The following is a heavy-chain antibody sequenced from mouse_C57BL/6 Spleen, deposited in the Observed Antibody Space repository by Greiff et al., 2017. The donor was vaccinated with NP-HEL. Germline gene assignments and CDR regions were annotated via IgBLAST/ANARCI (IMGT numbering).Heavy chain of an antibody. V-gene: IGHV1-80*01. J-gene: IGHJ3*01. CDR1: GYAFSSYW. CDR2: IYPGDGDT. D-gene: IGHD3-2*02. Sequence: VQLQQSGAELVKPGASVKISCKASGYAFSSYWMNWVKQRPGKGLEWIGQIYPGDGDTNYNGKFKGKATLTADKSSGTAYMQLSSLTSEDSAVYFCARGRDSSGSFAYWGQGTLVTVSA. CDR3: ARGRDSSGSFAY.